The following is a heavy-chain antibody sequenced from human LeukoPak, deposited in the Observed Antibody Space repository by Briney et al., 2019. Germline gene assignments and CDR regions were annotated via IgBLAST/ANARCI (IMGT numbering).Heavy chain of an antibody. CDR1: GYTFTSYG. J-gene: IGHJ4*02. CDR2: ISAYNGNT. D-gene: IGHD3-22*01. V-gene: IGHV1-18*01. Sequence: ASVKVSCKASGYTFTSYGIGWVRQAPGQGLEWMGWISAYNGNTNYAQKLQGRVTMTTDTSTSTAYMELRSLRSDDTAVYYCAREGGYYYDSSGYYPLGGFDYWGQGTLVTVSS. CDR3: AREGGYYYDSSGYYPLGGFDY.